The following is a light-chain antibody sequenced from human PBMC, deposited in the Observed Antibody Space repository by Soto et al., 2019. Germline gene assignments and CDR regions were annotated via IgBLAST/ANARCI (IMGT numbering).Light chain of an antibody. J-gene: IGKJ1*01. CDR2: KTS. CDR1: QSISGW. V-gene: IGKV1-5*03. Sequence: DIQMTQSPSTVSASVGDRVTITCRASQSISGWLAWYQQKPGKAPKLLIFKTSILESGVPSRFSGSGSGTEFTLTISRLQSDDFATYYCQQYNSYWTFGQGTKVETK. CDR3: QQYNSYWT.